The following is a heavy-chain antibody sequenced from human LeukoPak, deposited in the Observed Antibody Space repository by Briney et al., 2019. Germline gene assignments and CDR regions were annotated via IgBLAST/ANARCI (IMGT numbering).Heavy chain of an antibody. V-gene: IGHV4-61*01. D-gene: IGHD2-15*01. CDR1: SGSVSSGSYY. J-gene: IGHJ6*02. CDR2: IYYTGST. CDR3: GGRVVFVANEFYGMFV. Sequence: SETLSLTCTVPSGSVSSGSYYWSWIRQPPGKGLEWIGNIYYTGSTNYNPSLKSRVTISVDTSHSQFSLRLRSVTAADTAVYYGGGRVVFVANEFYGMFVWGQGTTVTVSS.